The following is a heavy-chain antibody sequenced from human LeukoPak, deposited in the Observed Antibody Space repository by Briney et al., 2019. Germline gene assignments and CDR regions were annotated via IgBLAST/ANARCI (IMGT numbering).Heavy chain of an antibody. CDR3: ARTSGYSYGPIDY. Sequence: PSETLSLTCAVYGGSFSGYYWSWIRQPPGKGLEWIGEINHSGSPNYNPSLKSRVTISVDTSKHQFSLKLSSVTAADTAVYYCARTSGYSYGPIDYWGQGTLVTVSS. CDR1: GGSFSGYY. D-gene: IGHD5-18*01. J-gene: IGHJ4*02. CDR2: INHSGSP. V-gene: IGHV4-34*01.